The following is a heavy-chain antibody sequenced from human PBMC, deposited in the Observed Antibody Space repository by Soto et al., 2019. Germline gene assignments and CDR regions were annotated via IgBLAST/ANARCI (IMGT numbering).Heavy chain of an antibody. CDR2: IYYSGRT. J-gene: IGHJ4*02. CDR1: GGSISSGGYF. Sequence: QVQLQESGPGLVKPSQTLSLTCTFSGGSISSGGYFWSWVRQHPGKGLEGIGNIYYSGRTYYNPSLKSRVTISVDTSKNQFSLKLSSVTAADTAVYYCARFAREENPKVGSWYYFDYWGQGTRVTVSS. D-gene: IGHD6-13*01. CDR3: ARFAREENPKVGSWYYFDY. V-gene: IGHV4-31*03.